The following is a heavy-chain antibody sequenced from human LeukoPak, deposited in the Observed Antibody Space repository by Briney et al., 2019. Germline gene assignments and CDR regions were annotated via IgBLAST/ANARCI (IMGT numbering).Heavy chain of an antibody. D-gene: IGHD2/OR15-2a*01. J-gene: IGHJ6*02. Sequence: GGSLRLSCAASGFTFSSYIMHWVRQAPGKGLEWVSSMSSSSSYIYYADSVKGRFTISRDNAKNSLYLQMNSLRAEDTAVYYYARGSRGLSDGIDVWGQGPTVTVSS. V-gene: IGHV3-21*01. CDR3: ARGSRGLSDGIDV. CDR1: GFTFSSYI. CDR2: MSSSSSYI.